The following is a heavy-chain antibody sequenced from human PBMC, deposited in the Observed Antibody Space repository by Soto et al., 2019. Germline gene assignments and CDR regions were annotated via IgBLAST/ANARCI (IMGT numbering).Heavy chain of an antibody. V-gene: IGHV4-39*01. CDR3: ARLILAAAGIL. CDR2: IYYSGST. D-gene: IGHD6-13*01. Sequence: QLQLQESGPGLVKPSETLSLTCTVSGGSISSSSYYWGWIRQPPGKGLEWIGSIYYSGSTYYNPSLKSRVTISVDTSKNQFSLKLSSVTAADTAVYYCARLILAAAGILWGQGTLVTVSS. CDR1: GGSISSSSYY. J-gene: IGHJ4*02.